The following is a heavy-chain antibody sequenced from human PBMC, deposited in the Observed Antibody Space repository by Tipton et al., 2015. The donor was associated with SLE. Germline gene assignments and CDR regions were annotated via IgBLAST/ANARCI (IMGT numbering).Heavy chain of an antibody. CDR3: AREVGATLEH. D-gene: IGHD1-26*01. CDR1: AGPFSGYY. Sequence: TLSLTCTVYAGPFSGYYWSWIRQPPGKGLEWIGEINHIGSTTYNPSRKCRVTISVDTSKNQFSLKLSSVTAADTAVYYCAREVGATLEHWGQGTLVTVSS. J-gene: IGHJ1*01. CDR2: INHIGST. V-gene: IGHV4-34*01.